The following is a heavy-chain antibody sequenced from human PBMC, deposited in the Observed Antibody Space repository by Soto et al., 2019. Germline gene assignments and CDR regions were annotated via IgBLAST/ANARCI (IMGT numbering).Heavy chain of an antibody. CDR3: ERDGYRGQWPPGAFDY. V-gene: IGHV3-33*01. D-gene: IGHD6-19*01. CDR1: GFTFSSYG. J-gene: IGHJ4*02. CDR2: IWYDGSNK. Sequence: QVQLVESGGGVVQPGRSLRLSCAASGFTFSSYGMHWVRQAPGKGLEWVAVIWYDGSNKYYADSVKGRFTISRDNSKNTLYLQMNSLRAEDTAVYYCERDGYRGQWPPGAFDYWGQGTLVTVSS.